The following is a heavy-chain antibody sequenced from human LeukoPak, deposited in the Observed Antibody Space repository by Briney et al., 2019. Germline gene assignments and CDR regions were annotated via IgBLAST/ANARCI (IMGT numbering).Heavy chain of an antibody. CDR3: ARGERAFDY. Sequence: GGSLRLSCAASGFTFSSYSMNWVRQAPGKGLEWISYISSSGSTINYADSVKGRFTISRDSAKNSLYLQMNSLRAEDTAVYYCARGERAFDYWGQGTLVTVSS. V-gene: IGHV3-48*01. J-gene: IGHJ4*02. CDR2: ISSSGSTI. D-gene: IGHD5-24*01. CDR1: GFTFSSYS.